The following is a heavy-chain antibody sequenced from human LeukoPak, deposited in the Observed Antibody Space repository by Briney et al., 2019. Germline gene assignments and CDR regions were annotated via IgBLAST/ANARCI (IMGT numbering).Heavy chain of an antibody. J-gene: IGHJ4*02. CDR2: IYSSGSS. V-gene: IGHV4-4*07. CDR1: GGSISSYY. Sequence: SETLFLTCTVSGGSISSYYWSWIRQPAGKGLEWIGRIYSSGSSNYNPSLKSRVTMSVDTSKNQFSLNLSSVTAADTAVYYCAKVVRVGAYFDYWGQGTLVTVSS. D-gene: IGHD3-10*01. CDR3: AKVVRVGAYFDY.